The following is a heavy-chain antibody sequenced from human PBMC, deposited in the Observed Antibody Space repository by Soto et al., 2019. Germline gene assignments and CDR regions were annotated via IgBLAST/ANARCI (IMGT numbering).Heavy chain of an antibody. Sequence: GGSLRLSCAASGFTFSSYGMHWVRHAPGKGLEWVAVISYDGSNKYYADSVKGRFTISRDNSKNTLYLQMNSLRAEDTAVYYCAKDPSMARGVFDYWGQGTLVTVSS. J-gene: IGHJ4*02. CDR1: GFTFSSYG. V-gene: IGHV3-30*18. CDR3: AKDPSMARGVFDY. D-gene: IGHD3-10*01. CDR2: ISYDGSNK.